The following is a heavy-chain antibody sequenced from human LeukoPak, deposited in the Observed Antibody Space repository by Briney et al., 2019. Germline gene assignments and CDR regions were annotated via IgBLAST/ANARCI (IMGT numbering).Heavy chain of an antibody. V-gene: IGHV4-39*07. Sequence: PSETLSLTCTVSGGSISSSSYYWGWIRQPPGKGLEWIGSMYSSRSTYYNPSLKSRVTISVDTSKNQFSLKLSSVTAADTAVYYCARAVGSGSFQTYYYYMDVWGKGTTVTISS. D-gene: IGHD3-10*01. CDR2: MYSSRST. J-gene: IGHJ6*03. CDR1: GGSISSSSYY. CDR3: ARAVGSGSFQTYYYYMDV.